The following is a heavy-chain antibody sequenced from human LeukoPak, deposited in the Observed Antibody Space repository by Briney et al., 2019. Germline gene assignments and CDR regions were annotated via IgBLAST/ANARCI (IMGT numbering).Heavy chain of an antibody. CDR3: ARAYYDILTGYFFDY. V-gene: IGHV4-38-2*01. Sequence: SETLSLTCAVSGYSISSGYYWGWIRQPPGKGLEWIGSIYRSGSTYYNPSLKSRVTISVDTSKNQFSLKLSSVTAADTAVYYCARAYYDILTGYFFDYWGQGTLVTVSS. J-gene: IGHJ4*02. D-gene: IGHD3-9*01. CDR1: GYSISSGYY. CDR2: IYRSGST.